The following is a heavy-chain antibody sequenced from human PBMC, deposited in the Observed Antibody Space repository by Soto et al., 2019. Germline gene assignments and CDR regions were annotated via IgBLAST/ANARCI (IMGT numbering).Heavy chain of an antibody. CDR1: GFTFSSYA. J-gene: IGHJ4*02. CDR2: ISGSGGST. CDR3: AKDMWSGYQGREDY. V-gene: IGHV3-23*01. D-gene: IGHD3-3*01. Sequence: EVQLLESGGGLVQPGGSLRLSCAASGFTFSSYAMSWVRQAPGKGLEWVSAISGSGGSTYYADSVKGRFTISRDNSKKTLYLQMNSLRAEDTAVYYCAKDMWSGYQGREDYWGQGTLVTVSS.